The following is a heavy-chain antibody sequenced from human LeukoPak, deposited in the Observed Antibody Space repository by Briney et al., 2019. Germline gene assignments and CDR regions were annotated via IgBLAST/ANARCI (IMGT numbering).Heavy chain of an antibody. CDR1: GYSISSGYY. D-gene: IGHD6-19*01. J-gene: IGHJ4*02. Sequence: PSETLSLTCTVSGYSISSGYYWGWIRQPPGKGLEWIGSIYHSGSTYYNPSLKSRVTISVDTSKNQFSLRLSSVTAADTAVYYFARASSGWFISCFDSWGQGTLVTVSS. CDR2: IYHSGST. V-gene: IGHV4-38-2*02. CDR3: ARASSGWFISCFDS.